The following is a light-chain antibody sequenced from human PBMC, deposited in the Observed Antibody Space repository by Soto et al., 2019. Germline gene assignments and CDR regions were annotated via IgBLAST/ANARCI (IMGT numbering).Light chain of an antibody. Sequence: DIQMTQSPSTLSASVGDRVTITCRASQSISSWLAWYQQKPGKAPKLLIYTASNLKSGVPSRFSGSGSGTEFTLTISSLQPVDFATYYCQEYNSDSGLTFGGGTKVEIK. CDR3: QEYNSDSGLT. CDR1: QSISSW. CDR2: TAS. V-gene: IGKV1-5*03. J-gene: IGKJ4*01.